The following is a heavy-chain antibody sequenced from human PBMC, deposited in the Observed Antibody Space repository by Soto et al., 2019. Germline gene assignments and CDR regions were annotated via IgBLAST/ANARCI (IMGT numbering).Heavy chain of an antibody. V-gene: IGHV4-39*01. D-gene: IGHD3-10*01. CDR3: ARLKIHSYYD. CDR1: GGSISSSSYY. CDR2: IYYSGST. Sequence: NPSETLSLTCTVSGGSISSSSYYWGWIRQPPGKGLEWIGSIYYSGSTYYNPSLKSRVTISVDTSKNQFSLKLSSVTAADTAVYYCARLKIHSYYDWGQGTLVTVSS. J-gene: IGHJ4*02.